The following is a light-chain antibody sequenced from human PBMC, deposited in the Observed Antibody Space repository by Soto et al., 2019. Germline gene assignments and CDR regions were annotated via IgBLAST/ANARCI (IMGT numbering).Light chain of an antibody. V-gene: IGKV1-12*01. CDR2: TAS. Sequence: DIQMTQSPSSVSASVGDRVTITCRASQDINSWLGWYQQKPGLAPKLLIYTASSLQGGVPSRFSGSRSGTDFTLTIRSLQPEDLATYYCQQGKSFPLTFGGGTKVDIK. J-gene: IGKJ4*01. CDR1: QDINSW. CDR3: QQGKSFPLT.